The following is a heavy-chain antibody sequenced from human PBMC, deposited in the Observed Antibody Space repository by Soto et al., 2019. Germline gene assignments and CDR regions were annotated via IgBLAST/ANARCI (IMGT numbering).Heavy chain of an antibody. J-gene: IGHJ3*01. CDR3: ARPYSGGPNDPFDV. D-gene: IGHD1-26*01. CDR1: GYSFTNYW. Sequence: GESLKISCKGSGYSFTNYWIGWVRQMPGKGLEWMGIIYPGDSHAIYSPSFRGQVTMSADKSISTAHLQWSSLKASDTAMYYCARPYSGGPNDPFDVWGQGTMVTVSS. CDR2: IYPGDSHA. V-gene: IGHV5-51*01.